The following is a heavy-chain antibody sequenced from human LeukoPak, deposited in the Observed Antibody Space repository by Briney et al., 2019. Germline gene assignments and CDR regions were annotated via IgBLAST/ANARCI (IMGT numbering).Heavy chain of an antibody. D-gene: IGHD6-13*01. CDR3: ARAGIAAAGTWGGAFDI. J-gene: IGHJ3*02. CDR2: IGTAGDT. V-gene: IGHV3-13*01. CDR1: GFTFSSYD. Sequence: GGSLRLSCAASGFTFSSYDMHWVRQATGKGLEWVSAIGTAGDTYYPGSVKGRFTISRENAKNSLYLQMNSLRAGDTAAYYCARAGIAAAGTWGGAFDIWGQGTMVTVSS.